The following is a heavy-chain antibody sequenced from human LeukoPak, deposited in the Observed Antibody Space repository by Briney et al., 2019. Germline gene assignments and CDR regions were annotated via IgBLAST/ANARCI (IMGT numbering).Heavy chain of an antibody. J-gene: IGHJ4*02. Sequence: ASVKVSCKTSGYTFSNFGINWVRQAPGQGLEWMGWISGNNDNTNYAQNLQGRVTMTTDTSTSTAYMELRSLRSDDTAVYYCARGLGSYPEIPLDYWGQGTLVTVSS. D-gene: IGHD3-16*02. CDR3: ARGLGSYPEIPLDY. CDR1: GYTFSNFG. CDR2: ISGNNDNT. V-gene: IGHV1-18*01.